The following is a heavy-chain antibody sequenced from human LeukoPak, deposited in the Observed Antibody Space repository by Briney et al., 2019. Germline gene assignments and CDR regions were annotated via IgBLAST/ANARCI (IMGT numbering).Heavy chain of an antibody. CDR3: ARDQSSVAGTTYNWFDP. Sequence: ASVKVSCKVSGYTLTELSMHWVRQAPGKGLEWMGGFDPEDGETIYAQKFQGRVTMTEDTSTDTAYMELSSLRSEDTAVYYCARDQSSVAGTTYNWFDPWGQGTLVTVSS. J-gene: IGHJ5*02. V-gene: IGHV1-24*01. CDR1: GYTLTELS. CDR2: FDPEDGET. D-gene: IGHD6-19*01.